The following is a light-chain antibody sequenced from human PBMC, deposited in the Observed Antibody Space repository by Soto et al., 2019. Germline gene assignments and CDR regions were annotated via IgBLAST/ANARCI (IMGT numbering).Light chain of an antibody. CDR1: QSVFNSQ. J-gene: IGKJ1*01. Sequence: EIVLPQSPGTLSLSPGERATLSCRASQSVFNSQLAWYQQKPGQAPRLLIYGASSRAAGIPDRFSGSGSGTDFTLTINRQEPEDLAVYYCQQYGSSPWTFGQGTKVEVK. CDR2: GAS. V-gene: IGKV3-20*01. CDR3: QQYGSSPWT.